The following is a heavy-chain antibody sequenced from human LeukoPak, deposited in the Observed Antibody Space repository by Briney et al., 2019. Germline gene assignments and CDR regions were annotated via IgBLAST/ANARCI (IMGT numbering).Heavy chain of an antibody. J-gene: IGHJ5*02. D-gene: IGHD6-13*01. CDR3: ARESRRPGIAAVRTNWFDP. CDR1: GGSFSGYY. CDR2: IYTSGST. V-gene: IGHV4-4*07. Sequence: SETLSLTCAVYGGSFSGYYWSWIRQPAGKGLEWIGRIYTSGSTNYNPSLKSRVTMSVDTSKNQFSLKLNSVTAADTAVYYCARESRRPGIAAVRTNWFDPWGQGTLVTVSS.